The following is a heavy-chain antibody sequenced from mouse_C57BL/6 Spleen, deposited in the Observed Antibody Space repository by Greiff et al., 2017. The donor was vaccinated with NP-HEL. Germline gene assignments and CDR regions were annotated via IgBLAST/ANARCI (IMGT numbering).Heavy chain of an antibody. CDR3: ARSVNYYGSSPYDFDY. V-gene: IGHV8-12*01. Sequence: QVQLKESGPGILQSSQTLSLTCSFSGFSLSTSGMGVSWIRQPSGKGLEWLAHIYWDDDKRYNPSLKSRLTISKATSRNQVFLKITSVDTSDTATYYCARSVNYYGSSPYDFDYWGQGTTLTVSS. CDR1: GFSLSTSGMG. CDR2: IYWDDDK. J-gene: IGHJ2*01. D-gene: IGHD1-1*01.